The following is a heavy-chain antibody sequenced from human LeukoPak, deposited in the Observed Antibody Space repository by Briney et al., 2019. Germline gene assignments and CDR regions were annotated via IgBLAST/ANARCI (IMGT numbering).Heavy chain of an antibody. CDR2: IRYDGGNK. Sequence: GGSLRLSCATCGFTFSSYGVQWVRQAPGKGLEGVAFIRYDGGNKYYADCVKGRFTISRDNSKNTLYLQMNSLRAEDTAVYYCAKGVGSSWFYFDYWGQGTLVTASS. D-gene: IGHD6-13*01. CDR3: AKGVGSSWFYFDY. CDR1: GFTFSSYG. J-gene: IGHJ4*02. V-gene: IGHV3-30*02.